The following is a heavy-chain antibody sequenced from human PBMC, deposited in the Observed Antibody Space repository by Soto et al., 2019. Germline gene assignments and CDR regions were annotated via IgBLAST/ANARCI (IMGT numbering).Heavy chain of an antibody. CDR2: IYYSGST. Sequence: SETLSLTCTVSGGSISSYYWSWIRQPPGKGLEWIGYIYYSGSTNYNPSLKSRVTISVDTSKNQFSLKLSSVTAADTAVYYCARDQSQLLSTGNWFDPWGQGTLVTVSS. CDR3: ARDQSQLLSTGNWFDP. V-gene: IGHV4-59*01. D-gene: IGHD2-2*01. J-gene: IGHJ5*02. CDR1: GGSISSYY.